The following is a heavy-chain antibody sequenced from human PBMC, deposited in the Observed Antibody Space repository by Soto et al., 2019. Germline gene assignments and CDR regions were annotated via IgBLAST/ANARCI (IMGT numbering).Heavy chain of an antibody. CDR2: ISGNGGST. Sequence: EVLLLESGGDLVQSGGSLRLSCAASGFIFSNYVLGWVRQAPGKGLEWVSGISGNGGSTYYADAVKGRFTVSRDNVKKMLYLQMNNLTAEDTALYYCAKDLIGEKNFWGQGTLVTVSS. CDR3: AKDLIGEKNF. J-gene: IGHJ4*02. CDR1: GFIFSNYV. V-gene: IGHV3-23*01. D-gene: IGHD2-15*01.